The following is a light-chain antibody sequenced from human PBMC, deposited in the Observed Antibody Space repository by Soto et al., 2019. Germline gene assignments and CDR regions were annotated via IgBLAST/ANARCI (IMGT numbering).Light chain of an antibody. CDR3: QQYNSWPPLT. CDR2: GAS. Sequence: EIVMTQSPATLSVSPGERATLSCRASQSVSSNLAWYQQKPGQAPRLLIYGASTRATGIPARFSGSGSGTECTRTISSLQSEDLAVYYCQQYNSWPPLTFGGGTKVEIK. V-gene: IGKV3-15*01. J-gene: IGKJ4*01. CDR1: QSVSSN.